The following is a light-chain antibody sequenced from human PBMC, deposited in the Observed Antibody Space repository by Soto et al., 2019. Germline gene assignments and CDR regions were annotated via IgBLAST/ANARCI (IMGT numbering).Light chain of an antibody. CDR1: QSVTSNY. Sequence: EIVLTQSPGTLSLSPGESAALSCRASQSVTSNYLVWYRQKPGQAPRLLIYAISSMAAGIPDRFNGSGSGTDFTLTITRLEPEDSAVYYCQQHSNSPWTFGQGTRVEV. CDR3: QQHSNSPWT. J-gene: IGKJ1*01. CDR2: AIS. V-gene: IGKV3D-20*02.